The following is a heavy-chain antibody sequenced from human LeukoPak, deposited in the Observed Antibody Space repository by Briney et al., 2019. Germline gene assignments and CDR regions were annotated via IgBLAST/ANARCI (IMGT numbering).Heavy chain of an antibody. J-gene: IGHJ4*02. CDR1: GGSISSSSYY. CDR3: ARAWEMATIFDY. V-gene: IGHV4-39*07. CDR2: IYYSGST. Sequence: SVTLSLTCTVSGGSISSSSYYWGWIRQPPGKGLEWIGSIYYSGSTYYNPSLKSRVTISVDTSKNQFSLKLSSVTAADTAVYYCARAWEMATIFDYWGQGTLVTVSS. D-gene: IGHD5-24*01.